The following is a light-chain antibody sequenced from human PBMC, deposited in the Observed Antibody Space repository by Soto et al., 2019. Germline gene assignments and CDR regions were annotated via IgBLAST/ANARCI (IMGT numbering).Light chain of an antibody. J-gene: IGKJ5*01. V-gene: IGKV1-39*01. Sequence: DIQMTQSPSSLSASVGDRVTITCWASRTITKFLNWYHQKPGKAPNLLIYSSSNLESGVPTRFSGTGSGTDFALTISSLQPEDFGTYYCHQSFGSPFTFGQGTRVDIK. CDR3: HQSFGSPFT. CDR2: SSS. CDR1: RTITKF.